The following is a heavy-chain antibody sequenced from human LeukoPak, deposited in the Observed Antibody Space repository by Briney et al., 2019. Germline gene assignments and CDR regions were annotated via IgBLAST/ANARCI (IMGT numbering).Heavy chain of an antibody. CDR3: AKDHPYGY. CDR2: IQYDGSNK. CDR1: GLSFSSYG. Sequence: GGSLRLSCAASGLSFSSYGMNWVRQAPAKGLEWVAFIQYDGSNKFYADSVKGRFTISRDNSKNTLYLQMNSLRAEDTAVYYCAKDHPYGYWGQGTLVTVSS. D-gene: IGHD4-17*01. J-gene: IGHJ4*02. V-gene: IGHV3-30*02.